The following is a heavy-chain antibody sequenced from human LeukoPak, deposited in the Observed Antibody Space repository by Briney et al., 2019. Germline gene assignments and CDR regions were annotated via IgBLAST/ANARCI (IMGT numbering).Heavy chain of an antibody. J-gene: IGHJ4*02. D-gene: IGHD4-11*01. V-gene: IGHV3-48*01. CDR1: GFTFSSYS. CDR2: ISSSSSTI. CDR3: AKAQYPLFDY. Sequence: PGGSLRLSCAASGFTFSSYSMNWVRQAPGKGLEWVSYISSSSSTIYYADSVKGRFTISRDNSKNTLYLQMNSLRAEDTAVYYCAKAQYPLFDYWGQGTLVTVSS.